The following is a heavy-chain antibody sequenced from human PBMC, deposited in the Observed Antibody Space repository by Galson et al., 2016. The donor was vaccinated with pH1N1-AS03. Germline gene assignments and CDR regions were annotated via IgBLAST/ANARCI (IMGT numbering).Heavy chain of an antibody. V-gene: IGHV1-69*13. D-gene: IGHD3-10*01. CDR1: GGTFSSYA. J-gene: IGHJ4*02. CDR2: IIPIFGTA. Sequence: SVKVSCKASGGTFSSYAISWVRQAPGQGLEWMGGIIPIFGTANYAQKFQGRVTITADESTSTAYMELSSLRSEDTAVYYCARELYYYGSGSYYIPHPVDYWGQGTLVTVSS. CDR3: ARELYYYGSGSYYIPHPVDY.